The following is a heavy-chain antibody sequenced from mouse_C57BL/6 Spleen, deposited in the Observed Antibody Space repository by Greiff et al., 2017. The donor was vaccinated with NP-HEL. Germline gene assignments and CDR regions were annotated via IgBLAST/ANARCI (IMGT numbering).Heavy chain of an antibody. D-gene: IGHD1-1*01. J-gene: IGHJ1*03. CDR2: IRLKSDNYAT. CDR1: GFTFSNYW. V-gene: IGHV6-3*01. CDR3: TRGGSPYWYFDV. Sequence: EVMLVESGGGLVQPGGSMKLSCVASGFTFSNYWMNWVRQSPEKGLEWVAQIRLKSDNYATHYAESVKGRFTISRDDSKSSVYLQMNNLRAEDTGIYYCTRGGSPYWYFDVWGTGTTVTVSS.